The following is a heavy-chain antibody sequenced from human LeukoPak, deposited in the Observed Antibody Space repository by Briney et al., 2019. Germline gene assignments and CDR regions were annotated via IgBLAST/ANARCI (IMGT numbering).Heavy chain of an antibody. CDR1: GGSISSYY. Sequence: SETLSLTCTVSGGSISSYYWSWIRQPAGKGLEWIGRIYTSGSTNYNPSLKSRVTMSVDTSKNQFSLKLSSVTAADTAVYYCARESFLEWLLYPPDHYYYGMDVWGQGTTVTVSS. CDR3: ARESFLEWLLYPPDHYYYGMDV. CDR2: IYTSGST. V-gene: IGHV4-4*07. J-gene: IGHJ6*02. D-gene: IGHD3-3*01.